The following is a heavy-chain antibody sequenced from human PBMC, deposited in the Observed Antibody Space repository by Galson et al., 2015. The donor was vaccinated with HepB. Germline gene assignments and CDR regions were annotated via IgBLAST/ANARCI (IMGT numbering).Heavy chain of an antibody. CDR2: IYYSGST. D-gene: IGHD3-10*01. CDR3: ARALSLWGHPHLDY. CDR1: GGSISSGDYY. Sequence: TLSLTCTVSGGSISSGDYYWSWIRQPPGKGLEWIGYIYYSGSTYYNPSLKSRVTISVDTSKNQFSLKLSSVTAADTAVYYCARALSLWGHPHLDYWGQGTLVTVSS. V-gene: IGHV4-30-4*01. J-gene: IGHJ4*02.